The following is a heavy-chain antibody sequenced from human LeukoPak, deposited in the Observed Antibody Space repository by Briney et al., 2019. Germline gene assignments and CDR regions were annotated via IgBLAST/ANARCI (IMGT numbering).Heavy chain of an antibody. CDR1: GFPFSSHW. J-gene: IGHJ4*02. D-gene: IGHD6-19*01. CDR3: ASGGGWVFNN. Sequence: GGSLRLSCTASGFPFSSHWLSWFRQSPGKGLEWVAHINQDGSEKYYVDSVKGRFTISRDNARNSQYLQMNSLRAEDTAVYYCASGGGWVFNNWGQGTLVTVSS. CDR2: INQDGSEK. V-gene: IGHV3-7*01.